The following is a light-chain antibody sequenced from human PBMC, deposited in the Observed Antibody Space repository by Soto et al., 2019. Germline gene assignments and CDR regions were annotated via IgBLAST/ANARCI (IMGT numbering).Light chain of an antibody. J-gene: IGKJ5*01. Sequence: EIVMTQSPATLSVSPGETATLSCRASQYVSNKVAWYQQKPGQAPSLLILGASTRATGVPARFSGSGSGTDFTLTINTLEPEDFAIYYCQQRGNWPPITFGQGTRLEIK. V-gene: IGKV3-11*01. CDR3: QQRGNWPPIT. CDR1: QYVSNK. CDR2: GAS.